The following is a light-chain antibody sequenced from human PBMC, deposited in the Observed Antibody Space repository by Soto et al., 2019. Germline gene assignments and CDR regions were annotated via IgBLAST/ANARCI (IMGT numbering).Light chain of an antibody. Sequence: DIQMTQSPSSLSASVGDRVTITCQASQDISNYLNWYQQKPGKAPKLLIYDASNLETGVPSRFSGSGSGTDFTFPISSLQPEDIATYYCQQYDNLPPFTCGPGTKVDIK. J-gene: IGKJ3*01. CDR1: QDISNY. CDR3: QQYDNLPPFT. CDR2: DAS. V-gene: IGKV1-33*01.